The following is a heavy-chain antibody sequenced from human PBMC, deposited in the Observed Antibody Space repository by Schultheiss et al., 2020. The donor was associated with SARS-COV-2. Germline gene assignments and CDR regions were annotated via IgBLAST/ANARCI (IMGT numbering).Heavy chain of an antibody. Sequence: SETLSLTCAVYGGSFSGYYWSWIRQPPGKGLEWIGEINHSGSTNYNPSLKSRVTISVDTSKNQFSLKLSSVTAADTAVYYCAKDGPGIAAAATGDYFDYWGQGTLVTVSS. CDR2: INHSGST. D-gene: IGHD6-13*01. J-gene: IGHJ4*02. CDR3: AKDGPGIAAAATGDYFDY. CDR1: GGSFSGYY. V-gene: IGHV4-34*01.